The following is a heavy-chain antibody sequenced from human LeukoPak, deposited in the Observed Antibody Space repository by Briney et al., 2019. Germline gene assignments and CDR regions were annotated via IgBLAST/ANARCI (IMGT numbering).Heavy chain of an antibody. CDR1: GFTFSNNA. CDR2: ISGSGGNT. Sequence: GGSLRLSCAASGFTFSNNAMSWVRQAPGKGLEWVSAISGSGGNTYYADSVKGRFTISKDNSKNTLFLQMNSLRAEDTAVYYCAKEAQGCSITSCYFDSWGQGNLVTVSS. D-gene: IGHD2-2*01. CDR3: AKEAQGCSITSCYFDS. V-gene: IGHV3-23*01. J-gene: IGHJ4*02.